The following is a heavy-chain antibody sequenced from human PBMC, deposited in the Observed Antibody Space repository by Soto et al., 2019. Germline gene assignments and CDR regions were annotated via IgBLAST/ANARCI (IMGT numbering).Heavy chain of an antibody. Sequence: VGSLRLSCAASGFTFSSYGMHWVRQAPGKGLEWVAVIWYDGSNKYYADSVKGRFTIPRDNSKNTLYLQMNSLRAEDTAVYYCARDTGYYDSSGYFDYWGQGTLVTVSS. CDR3: ARDTGYYDSSGYFDY. V-gene: IGHV3-33*01. J-gene: IGHJ4*02. CDR1: GFTFSSYG. D-gene: IGHD3-22*01. CDR2: IWYDGSNK.